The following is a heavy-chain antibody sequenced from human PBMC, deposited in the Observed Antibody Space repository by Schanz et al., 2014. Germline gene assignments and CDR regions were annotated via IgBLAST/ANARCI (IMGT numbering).Heavy chain of an antibody. D-gene: IGHD2-15*01. CDR2: IIPILGIA. CDR1: GGTFSSYS. V-gene: IGHV1-69*02. CDR3: ARGRGCTGGSCYSWFDL. Sequence: QVQLVQSGAEVKKPGSSVKVSCKASGGTFSSYSISWVRQAPGQGLEWMGRIIPILGIANYAQKFQGRVTNTADKSTSTAYMELSSLRSEDTAVYYCARGRGCTGGSCYSWFDLWGQGTLVTVSS. J-gene: IGHJ5*02.